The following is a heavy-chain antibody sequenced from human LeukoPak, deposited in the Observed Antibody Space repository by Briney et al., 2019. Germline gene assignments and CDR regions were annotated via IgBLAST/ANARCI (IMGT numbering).Heavy chain of an antibody. D-gene: IGHD3-22*01. CDR1: GFTFSSYW. Sequence: GGSLRLSCAASGFTFSSYWMSWVRQAPGKGLEWVANIKQDGSEKYYVDSVKGRFTISRDNAKNSLYLQMSSLRAEDTAVYYCVRDEVVITPPSRYWGQGTLVTVSS. J-gene: IGHJ4*02. CDR3: VRDEVVITPPSRY. V-gene: IGHV3-7*01. CDR2: IKQDGSEK.